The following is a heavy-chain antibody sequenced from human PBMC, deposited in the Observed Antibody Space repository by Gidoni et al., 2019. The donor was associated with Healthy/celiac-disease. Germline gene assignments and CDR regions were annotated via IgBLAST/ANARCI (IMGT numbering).Heavy chain of an antibody. Sequence: EVHLVESGGGLVQPGGSLRLSCPASGFTVSRNYMSWVRQAPGKGLEWVSVIDSCGSTYYADSVKCRFTISRHKSKNTLYLQMNSLRAEDTAVYYCARGPRSSSWYGGYGYWGQGTLVTVSS. CDR2: IDSCGST. J-gene: IGHJ4*02. D-gene: IGHD6-13*01. CDR1: GFTVSRNY. CDR3: ARGPRSSSWYGGYGY. V-gene: IGHV3-53*04.